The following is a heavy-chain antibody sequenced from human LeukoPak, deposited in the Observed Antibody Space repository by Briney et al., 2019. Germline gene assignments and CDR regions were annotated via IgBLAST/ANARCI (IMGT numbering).Heavy chain of an antibody. CDR2: IYHSGST. CDR1: GYSISSGYF. J-gene: IGHJ4*02. CDR3: GRVSSTVGVDY. Sequence: KASETLSLTCTVSGYSISSGYFWGWIRQPPGKGLECIGSIYHSGSTYYNPSLKSRVTISVDTAKNQFSLKLSSVTAADTAVYYCGRVSSTVGVDYWGQGTLATVSS. V-gene: IGHV4-38-2*02. D-gene: IGHD4-11*01.